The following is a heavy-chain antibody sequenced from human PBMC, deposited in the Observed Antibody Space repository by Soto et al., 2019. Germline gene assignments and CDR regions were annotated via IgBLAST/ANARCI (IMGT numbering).Heavy chain of an antibody. V-gene: IGHV3-48*03. Sequence: GGSLRLSCAASGFTFNTYHMNWVRQAPGKGVDWVSYIHSGGSRIYYADSVKGRFTISRDNAKNSLFLQMNSLGAEDTAVYYCARDGTTETTNYHYAMDVWGQGTTVTVSS. CDR3: ARDGTTETTNYHYAMDV. CDR1: GFTFNTYH. CDR2: IHSGGSRI. D-gene: IGHD4-17*01. J-gene: IGHJ6*02.